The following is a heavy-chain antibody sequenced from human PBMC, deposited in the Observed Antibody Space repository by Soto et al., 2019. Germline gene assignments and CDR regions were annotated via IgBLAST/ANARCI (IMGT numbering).Heavy chain of an antibody. Sequence: SETLSLTCAVYDGSFSGYYWSWIRQPPGKGLEWIGEINHSGSTNYNPSLKSRVTISVDTSKNQFSLKLSSVTAADTAVYYCARDNYYGSGSYLPRYMDVWGKGTTVTVSS. CDR2: INHSGST. CDR3: ARDNYYGSGSYLPRYMDV. J-gene: IGHJ6*03. CDR1: DGSFSGYY. D-gene: IGHD3-10*01. V-gene: IGHV4-34*01.